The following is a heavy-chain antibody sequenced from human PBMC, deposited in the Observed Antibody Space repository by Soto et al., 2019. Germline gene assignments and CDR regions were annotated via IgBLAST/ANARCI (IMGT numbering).Heavy chain of an antibody. J-gene: IGHJ6*02. CDR3: GRDKGMVYSGYGYYYYYGMDV. D-gene: IGHD5-12*01. CDR1: GGSISSGGYY. Sequence: SLTCTVSGGSISSGGYYWSWIRQHPGKGLEWIGYIYYSGSTYYNPSLKSRVTISVDTSKNQFSLKLSSVTAADTAVYYCGRDKGMVYSGYGYYYYYGMDVWGQGTTVTVSS. CDR2: IYYSGST. V-gene: IGHV4-31*03.